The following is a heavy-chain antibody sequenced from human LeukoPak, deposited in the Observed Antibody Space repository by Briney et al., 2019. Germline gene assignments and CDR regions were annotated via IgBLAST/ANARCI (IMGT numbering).Heavy chain of an antibody. CDR2: IYQSGSS. D-gene: IGHD3-9*01. J-gene: IGHJ4*02. CDR1: GYSIRSGYY. Sequence: NPSETLSLTCTVSGYSIRSGYYWGWIRQPPGKGLEWIGSIYQSGSSYYNPSLKSRVIISVDTSKNQFSLKLSSVTAADTAVYYCAIRGEKYDFLTGFYSYFDYWGQGTLVTVSS. V-gene: IGHV4-38-2*02. CDR3: AIRGEKYDFLTGFYSYFDY.